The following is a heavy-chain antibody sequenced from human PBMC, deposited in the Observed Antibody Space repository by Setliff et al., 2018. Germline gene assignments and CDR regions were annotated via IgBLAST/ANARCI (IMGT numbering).Heavy chain of an antibody. CDR3: ARVRYYGSGSYSL. D-gene: IGHD3-10*01. V-gene: IGHV4-34*01. J-gene: IGHJ4*02. CDR1: GGPFSGYY. Sequence: SETLSLTCAVYGGPFSGYYWSWIRQPPGKGLEWIGDVNDSGSANYKPPLKSRLTISRDTSKNQLSLNLSSVNAADTAVYYCARVRYYGSGSYSLWGQGTLVTVSS. CDR2: VNDSGSA.